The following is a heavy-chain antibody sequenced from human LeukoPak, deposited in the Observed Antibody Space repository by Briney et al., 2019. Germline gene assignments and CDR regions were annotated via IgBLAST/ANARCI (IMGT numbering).Heavy chain of an antibody. J-gene: IGHJ4*02. D-gene: IGHD4-11*01. CDR2: IIPILGIA. Sequence: SVKVSCKASGGTFGSYTISWVRQAPGQGLEWMGRIIPILGIANYAQKFQGRVTITADKSTSTAYMELSSLRSEDTAGYYCASLVYSNTARYYFDYWGQGTLVTVSS. CDR3: ASLVYSNTARYYFDY. V-gene: IGHV1-69*02. CDR1: GGTFGSYT.